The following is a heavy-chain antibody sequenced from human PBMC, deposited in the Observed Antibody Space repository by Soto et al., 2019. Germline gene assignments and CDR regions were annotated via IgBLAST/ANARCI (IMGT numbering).Heavy chain of an antibody. D-gene: IGHD1-26*01. CDR2: INTDGTSP. J-gene: IGHJ6*03. CDR3: ARRWEYFYMDV. CDR1: GFTFSSYW. V-gene: IGHV3-74*03. Sequence: EVQLVESGGALVQPGGSLRLSCAASGFTFSSYWMHWVRQAPGKGLVWVSRINTDGTSPKYADSVKGRFTISRDNAKNTLYLQMNSLRDEDTAVYYFARRWEYFYMDVWGKGTTVTVSS.